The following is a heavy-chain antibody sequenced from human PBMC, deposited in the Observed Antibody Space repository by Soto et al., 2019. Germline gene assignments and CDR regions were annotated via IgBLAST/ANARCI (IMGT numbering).Heavy chain of an antibody. Sequence: SETLSLTCTVSGGSISSYYWSWIRQPPGKGLEWIGYIYYSGTTSYNPSLNSRVTMSVDTSKNQFSPKLSSVTAADTAVYYCARGIVIRRYYDSSVWFDPWGQGTLVTVSS. V-gene: IGHV4-59*08. J-gene: IGHJ5*02. D-gene: IGHD3-22*01. CDR1: GGSISSYY. CDR3: ARGIVIRRYYDSSVWFDP. CDR2: IYYSGTT.